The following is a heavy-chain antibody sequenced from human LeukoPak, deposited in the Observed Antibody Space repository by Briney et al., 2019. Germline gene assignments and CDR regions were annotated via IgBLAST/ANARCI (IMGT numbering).Heavy chain of an antibody. V-gene: IGHV1-46*01. CDR2: INPNGGTT. J-gene: IGHJ4*02. CDR3: ARLEPSLRGSTFDY. D-gene: IGHD5/OR15-5a*01. CDR1: GYTFTNYY. Sequence: ASAKVSCKASGYTFTNYYIHWVRQAPGQGLEWMGIINPNGGTTSYAQNFQGRVTMTRDMSTSTVYMELSSLRSEDTAVYYCARLEPSLRGSTFDYWGQGTLLTVSS.